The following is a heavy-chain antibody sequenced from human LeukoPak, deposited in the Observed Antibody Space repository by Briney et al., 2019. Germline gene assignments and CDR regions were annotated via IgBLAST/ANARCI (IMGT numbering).Heavy chain of an antibody. CDR1: GASISSGDYY. Sequence: SETLSLTCTVSGASISSGDYYWSWIRQPPGEGLEWIGYIYYSGSTYYNPSLKSRVTISAETSKNQFSLKLRSVTATDTAVYYCARGIREGSGRYFDWSEKAFDYWGQGTLVTVSS. CDR3: ARGIREGSGRYFDWSEKAFDY. CDR2: IYYSGST. V-gene: IGHV4-30-4*08. D-gene: IGHD3-9*01. J-gene: IGHJ4*02.